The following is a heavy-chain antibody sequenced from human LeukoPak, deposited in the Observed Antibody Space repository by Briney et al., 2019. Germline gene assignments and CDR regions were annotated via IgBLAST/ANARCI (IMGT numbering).Heavy chain of an antibody. CDR1: GFTFRSYG. CDR3: ARISSSYDYDY. J-gene: IGHJ4*02. D-gene: IGHD6-6*01. V-gene: IGHV3-64*01. CDR2: ISSNGGST. Sequence: PGGSLRLSCADSGFTFRSYGMHWVPQAPGKGLEYVAAISSNGGSTDYANSVKGRFTISRDNSKNTLYLQMGSLRAEDMAVYYCARISSSYDYDYWGQGTLVTVSS.